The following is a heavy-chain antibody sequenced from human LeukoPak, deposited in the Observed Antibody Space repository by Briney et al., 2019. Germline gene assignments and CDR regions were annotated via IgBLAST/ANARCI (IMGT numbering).Heavy chain of an antibody. V-gene: IGHV4-34*01. Sequence: SETLSLTCAVYGGSFSGYYWSWIRQPPGKGLEWIGEINHSGSTNYNPSLKSQVTISVDTSKNQFSLKLSSVTAADTAVYYCSRRAYGSGSYSGFDPWGQGTLVTVSS. CDR1: GGSFSGYY. CDR3: SRRAYGSGSYSGFDP. D-gene: IGHD3-10*01. J-gene: IGHJ5*02. CDR2: INHSGST.